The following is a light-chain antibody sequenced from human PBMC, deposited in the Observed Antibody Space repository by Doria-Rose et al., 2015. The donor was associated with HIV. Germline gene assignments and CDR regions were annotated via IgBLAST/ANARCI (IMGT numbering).Light chain of an antibody. CDR3: QQIYSSPLT. CDR2: AAS. CDR1: QSIAYY. Sequence: DIQMTQSPSSLAGSLGDRVTITCRASQSIAYYLNCYQHKPGKAPKLLIYAASGLQSGVPSRFSGSGSGTDFTLTISSLQPEDFASYYCQQIYSSPLTFGGGTKVEIK. V-gene: IGKV1-39*01. J-gene: IGKJ4*01.